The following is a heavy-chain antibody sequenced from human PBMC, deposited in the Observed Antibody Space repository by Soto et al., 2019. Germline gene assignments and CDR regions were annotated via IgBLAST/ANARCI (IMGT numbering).Heavy chain of an antibody. Sequence: GESLKISCKGSGDSFTSYWIGWVRQMPGKGLEWMGIIYPGDSDTRYSPSFQGQVTISADKSISTAYLQWSSLKASDTAMYYCARINRDNWNDLYYYYYGTDVWGKGTTVTVSS. J-gene: IGHJ6*04. CDR3: ARINRDNWNDLYYYYYGTDV. CDR1: GDSFTSYW. V-gene: IGHV5-51*01. D-gene: IGHD1-20*01. CDR2: IYPGDSDT.